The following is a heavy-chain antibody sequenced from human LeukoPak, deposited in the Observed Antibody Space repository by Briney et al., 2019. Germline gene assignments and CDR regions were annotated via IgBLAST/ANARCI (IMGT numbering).Heavy chain of an antibody. CDR3: AKEQYTIFGVDY. V-gene: IGHV3-23*01. D-gene: IGHD3-3*01. CDR1: GFTFSSYA. CDR2: ISGSGGST. Sequence: GGSLRLSCAASGFTFSSYAMSWVRQAPGKGLEWVSSISGSGGSTHYADSVKGRFTISRDNSKNTLYLQMNSLRAEDTAVYCCAKEQYTIFGVDYWGQGTLVTVSS. J-gene: IGHJ4*02.